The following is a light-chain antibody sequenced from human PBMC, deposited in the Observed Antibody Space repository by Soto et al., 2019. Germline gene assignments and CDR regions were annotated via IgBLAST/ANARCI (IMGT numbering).Light chain of an antibody. CDR1: QGVARF. V-gene: IGKV3-11*01. J-gene: IGKJ4*01. Sequence: EIVLTQSPATLSLSPGERAALSCRASQGVARFLAWYQQKPGQAPRLLIYEASNQATGIPARFSGSGAGTDFTLAINNLEPEDFAVYYCQQRGGWPLTFGGGTKVEI. CDR3: QQRGGWPLT. CDR2: EAS.